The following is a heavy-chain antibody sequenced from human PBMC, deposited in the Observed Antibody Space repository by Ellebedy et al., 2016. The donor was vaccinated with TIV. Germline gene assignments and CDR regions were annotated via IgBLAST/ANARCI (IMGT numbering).Heavy chain of an antibody. J-gene: IGHJ4*02. Sequence: GESLKISCAASGFTCSTYWMSWVRQAPGKGLESVANINHAGSETYYVDSVKGRFTISRDNAKNSLYLQMHSLRAEDTAVYFCARAPRGGTDYWGQGTLVTVSS. CDR3: ARAPRGGTDY. V-gene: IGHV3-7*03. CDR1: GFTCSTYW. CDR2: INHAGSET. D-gene: IGHD3-10*01.